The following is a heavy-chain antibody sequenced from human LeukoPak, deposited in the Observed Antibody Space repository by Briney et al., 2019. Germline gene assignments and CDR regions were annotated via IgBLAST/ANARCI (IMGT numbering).Heavy chain of an antibody. CDR3: ARVGIAAAIDY. V-gene: IGHV4-39*07. Sequence: SETLSLTCTVSGGSISSSSYYWGWIRQPPGKGLEWIGSIYYSGSTYYNPPLKSRVTISVDTSKNQFSLKLSSVTAADTAVYYCARVGIAAAIDYWGQGTLVTVSS. D-gene: IGHD6-13*01. CDR1: GGSISSSSYY. J-gene: IGHJ4*02. CDR2: IYYSGST.